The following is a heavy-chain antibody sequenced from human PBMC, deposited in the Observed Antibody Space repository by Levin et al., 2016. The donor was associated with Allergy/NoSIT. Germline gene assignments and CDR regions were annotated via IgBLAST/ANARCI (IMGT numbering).Heavy chain of an antibody. Sequence: WVRQAPGQGFEWMGWFNPYSGDTEFAQKFQGWVTMTRDRSINTAYMDLSRLGSDDTAVYYCARGPSNKSCVAGRCHLVDYWGQGTLVTVSS. D-gene: IGHD1-1*01. CDR2: FNPYSGDT. V-gene: IGHV1-2*04. J-gene: IGHJ4*02. CDR3: ARGPSNKSCVAGRCHLVDY.